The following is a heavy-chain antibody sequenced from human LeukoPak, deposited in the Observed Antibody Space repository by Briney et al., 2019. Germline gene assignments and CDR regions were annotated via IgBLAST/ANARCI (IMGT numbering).Heavy chain of an antibody. CDR2: IIPIFGTA. CDR1: GGTFSSYA. D-gene: IGHD2-2*02. CDR3: ARGTLGYCSSTSCYIPDDY. V-gene: IGHV1-69*13. J-gene: IGHJ4*02. Sequence: ASVKVSCKASGGTFSSYAISWVRQAPGQGLEWMGGIIPIFGTANYAQKFQGRVTITADESTSTAYMELSSLRSEGTAVYYCARGTLGYCSSTSCYIPDDYWGQGTLVTVSS.